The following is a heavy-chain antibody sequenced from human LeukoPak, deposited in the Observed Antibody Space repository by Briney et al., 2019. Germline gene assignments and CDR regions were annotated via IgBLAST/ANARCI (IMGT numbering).Heavy chain of an antibody. CDR2: IDWDDDK. CDR3: ARGRYYFDS. V-gene: IGHV2-70*11. D-gene: IGHD1-14*01. J-gene: IGHJ4*02. Sequence: TLSLTCTVSGGSISSYYWSWIRQPPGKALEWLARIDWDDDKYYISSLKTRLTISKDTSKNQVVLTMTNMDPVDTATYFCARGRYYFDSWGQGTLVTVSS. CDR1: GGSISSYY.